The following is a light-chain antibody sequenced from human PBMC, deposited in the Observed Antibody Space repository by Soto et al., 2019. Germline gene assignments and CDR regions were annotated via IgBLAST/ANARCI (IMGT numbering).Light chain of an antibody. CDR2: YAS. V-gene: IGKV3-15*01. CDR3: QHYSNWPPT. Sequence: EVVMTQSPATLSVSPGERATLSCRASQNVHSNLAWYQQKPGQAPSLLISYASTRATGIPARFSGSGSGTEFTLTISSLQSEDFAVYYCQHYSNWPPTFGPGTKVEIK. CDR1: QNVHSN. J-gene: IGKJ3*01.